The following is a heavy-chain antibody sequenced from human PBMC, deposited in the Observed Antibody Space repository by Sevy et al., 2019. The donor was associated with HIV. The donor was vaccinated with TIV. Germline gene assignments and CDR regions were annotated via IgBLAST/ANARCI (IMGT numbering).Heavy chain of an antibody. D-gene: IGHD2-15*01. CDR2: ISGSGDTT. CDR3: AKDIRVALVVPSPGYGMDV. J-gene: IGHJ6*02. CDR1: GFNFINYG. Sequence: GGSLRLSCGASGFNFINYGMSWVRQAPGKGLEWVSVISGSGDTTNYADSVKGRFVISRDNSKNTMYLQLNSLRAEDTAVYYCAKDIRVALVVPSPGYGMDVWGHGTSVTVSS. V-gene: IGHV3-23*01.